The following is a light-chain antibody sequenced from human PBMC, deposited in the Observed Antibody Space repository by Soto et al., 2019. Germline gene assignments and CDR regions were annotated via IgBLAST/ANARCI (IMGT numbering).Light chain of an antibody. V-gene: IGKV3-15*01. Sequence: EIVMTQSPATLSVSPGERATLSCRASQSVSSSLAWYQQKPGQAPRLLIYGASTRATDIPARFSGSGSGTEFTLNISSLQSEDFAVYYCQQYNSWPRTFGQGTKVEIK. CDR1: QSVSSS. J-gene: IGKJ1*01. CDR3: QQYNSWPRT. CDR2: GAS.